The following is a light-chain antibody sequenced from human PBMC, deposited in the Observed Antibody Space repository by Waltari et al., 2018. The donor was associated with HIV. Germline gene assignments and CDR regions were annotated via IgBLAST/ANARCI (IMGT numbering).Light chain of an antibody. Sequence: QSVLAQPRSVSGTPGQTVNISCSGSTSHVRNNYVYWYQQVTGVAPKLLIYREKQRPSGGADRFSGSKSGTSASLAISGLRTEDEAEYYCAVWDDRLSGRLFGGGTKVTVL. V-gene: IGLV1-47*01. CDR3: AVWDDRLSGRL. CDR1: TSHVRNNY. J-gene: IGLJ2*01. CDR2: REK.